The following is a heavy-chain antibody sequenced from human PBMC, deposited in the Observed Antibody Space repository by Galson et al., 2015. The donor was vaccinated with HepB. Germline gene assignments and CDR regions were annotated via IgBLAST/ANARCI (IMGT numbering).Heavy chain of an antibody. V-gene: IGHV1-3*01. CDR2: INAGNGNT. CDR1: GYTFTSYA. J-gene: IGHJ4*02. CDR3: ARTYYYGSGSYFYHFEY. D-gene: IGHD3-10*01. Sequence: SVKVSCKASGYTFTSYAMHWVRQAPGQRLEWMGWINAGNGNTKYSQKFQDRVTISRDTSATTAYMELSSLRSEDTAVDYCARTYYYGSGSYFYHFEYWGQGTLVTVSS.